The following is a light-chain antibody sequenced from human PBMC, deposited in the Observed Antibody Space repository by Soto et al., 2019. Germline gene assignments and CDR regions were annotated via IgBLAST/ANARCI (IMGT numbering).Light chain of an antibody. CDR3: QQSYSTPLT. CDR2: AAS. CDR1: QRISSY. J-gene: IGKJ4*01. Sequence: DLQMTQSPSSLSASVGDRVTITCRASQRISSYLNWYQQKPGKAPNLLIYAASSLQSGVPSRFTGSGSGTDFTLTISSLQPEDFATYYCQQSYSTPLTFGGGTKVEVK. V-gene: IGKV1-39*01.